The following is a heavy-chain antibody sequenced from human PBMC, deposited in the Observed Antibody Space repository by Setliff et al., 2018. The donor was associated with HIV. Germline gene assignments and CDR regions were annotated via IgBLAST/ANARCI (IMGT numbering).Heavy chain of an antibody. D-gene: IGHD5-12*01. Sequence: GGSLRLSCGAYGFTFRSYGMHWVRQAPGKGLEWVAFIGYDGSDKYYADSVKGRFTISRDNSKNTLYLQMNSLRAEDTAVYYCAKDPRAAVATICDYWGQGTPVTVSS. J-gene: IGHJ4*02. CDR3: AKDPRAAVATICDY. V-gene: IGHV3-30*02. CDR2: IGYDGSDK. CDR1: GFTFRSYG.